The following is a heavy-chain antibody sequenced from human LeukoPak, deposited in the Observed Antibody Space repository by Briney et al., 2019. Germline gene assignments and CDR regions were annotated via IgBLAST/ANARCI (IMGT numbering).Heavy chain of an antibody. D-gene: IGHD3-22*01. Sequence: PGRSLRLSCAASGFTFDDYAMHWVRQAPGKGLEWVSGISWNSGSIGYADSVKGRFTISRDNAKNSLYLQMNSLRAEDTAVYYCARDWRDSSGKFPNDALDIWGQGTMVTVSS. V-gene: IGHV3-9*01. CDR2: ISWNSGSI. CDR1: GFTFDDYA. J-gene: IGHJ3*02. CDR3: ARDWRDSSGKFPNDALDI.